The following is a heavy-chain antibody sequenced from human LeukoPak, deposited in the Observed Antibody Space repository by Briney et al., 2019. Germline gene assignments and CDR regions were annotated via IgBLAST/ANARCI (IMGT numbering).Heavy chain of an antibody. Sequence: HPGGSLRLSCAASGFSVSSNYMSWVRQAPGKGLEWVSVIYTGDRTDYADPVKGRFTVSRDNSKNTVYLQMNSLKTEDTALYYCARQRDGYNSDPFDIWGQGTMVTVFS. CDR3: ARQRDGYNSDPFDI. CDR1: GFSVSSNY. J-gene: IGHJ3*02. CDR2: IYTGDRT. D-gene: IGHD5-24*01. V-gene: IGHV3-66*02.